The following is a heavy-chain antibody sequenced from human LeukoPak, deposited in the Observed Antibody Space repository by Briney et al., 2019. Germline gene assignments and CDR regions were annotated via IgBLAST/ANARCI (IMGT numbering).Heavy chain of an antibody. CDR3: ARESESSGWYDF. CDR1: GFTFHDYA. D-gene: IGHD3-22*01. V-gene: IGHV3-43*02. Sequence: GGSLGLSCAAPGFTFHDYAIHWVRQPPGKGLEWVSLISGDGGSTFYADSVKGRFTISRDNSKNSLYLQMSSLRIEDTALYYCARESESSGWYDFWGQGTLVTVSS. CDR2: ISGDGGST. J-gene: IGHJ5*01.